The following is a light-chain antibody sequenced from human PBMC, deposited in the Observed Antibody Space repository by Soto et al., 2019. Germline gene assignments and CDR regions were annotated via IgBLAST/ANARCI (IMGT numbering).Light chain of an antibody. CDR2: EVS. CDR3: SSYTSSSSWV. J-gene: IGLJ3*02. Sequence: QSALTQPASVSGSPGQSITISCTGTSSDVGGYNYVSWYQQHPGKAPKLMIYEVSNRHSGVSNRFSGSKSGNTASLTISGLQAEDEAAYYCSSYTSSSSWVFGGGTKLTVL. V-gene: IGLV2-14*01. CDR1: SSDVGGYNY.